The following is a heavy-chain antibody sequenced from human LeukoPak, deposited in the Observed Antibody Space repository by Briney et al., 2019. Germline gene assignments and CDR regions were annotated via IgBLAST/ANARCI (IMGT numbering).Heavy chain of an antibody. J-gene: IGHJ5*02. V-gene: IGHV3-11*01. Sequence: GGSLRLSCAASGFTFSDYNMRWIRQAPGKGLEWVSSISRSGSTKYYADSVKGRFTISRDNAKNSLFLQMNSLRAEDTAVYYCARVAAAGTEAVFFDPWGQGTLVTVPS. CDR2: ISRSGSTK. D-gene: IGHD6-13*01. CDR1: GFTFSDYN. CDR3: ARVAAAGTEAVFFDP.